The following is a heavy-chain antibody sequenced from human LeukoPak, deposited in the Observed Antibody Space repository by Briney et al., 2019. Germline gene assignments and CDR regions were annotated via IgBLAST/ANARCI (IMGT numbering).Heavy chain of an antibody. V-gene: IGHV3-74*01. CDR1: GFTFSSYW. J-gene: IGHJ5*02. D-gene: IGHD2-2*01. CDR2: INDDGSRT. CDR3: VRYCSRTSTGCYSWFDR. Sequence: AGGSLRLSCVASGFTFSSYWMHWVRQAPGKGLVWVSRINDDGSRTNYADSVKGRFTISRDNAKNTLYLQMNSLRAEDTAVYASVRYCSRTSTGCYSWFDRWGEGTLVTASS.